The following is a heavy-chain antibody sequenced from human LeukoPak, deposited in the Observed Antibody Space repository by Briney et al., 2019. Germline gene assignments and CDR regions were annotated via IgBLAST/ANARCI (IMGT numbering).Heavy chain of an antibody. Sequence: SETLSLTCTVSGDSINSLDLWRWVRQLPGKGLEWIGEMYLSRTTHSNPSVKSRVTISIDKSKDQFFLNLSSVTAADTAVYYCAGLVGRYSSGLYYYYFDYWGQGTLVTVSS. CDR1: GDSINSLDL. J-gene: IGHJ4*02. V-gene: IGHV4-4*02. D-gene: IGHD3-22*01. CDR3: AGLVGRYSSGLYYYYFDY. CDR2: MYLSRTT.